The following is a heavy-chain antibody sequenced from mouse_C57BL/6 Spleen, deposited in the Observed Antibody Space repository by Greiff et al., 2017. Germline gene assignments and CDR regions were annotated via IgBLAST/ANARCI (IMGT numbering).Heavy chain of an antibody. Sequence: EVKLMESGPGLVKPSQSLSLTCSVTGYSITSGYYWNWIRQFPGNKLEWMGYISYDGSNNYNPSLKNRISITRDTSKNQFFLKLNSVTTEDTATYYCAREGSTVGKNYFDYWGQGTTLTVSS. CDR3: AREGSTVGKNYFDY. CDR1: GYSITSGYY. D-gene: IGHD1-1*01. V-gene: IGHV3-6*01. CDR2: ISYDGSN. J-gene: IGHJ2*01.